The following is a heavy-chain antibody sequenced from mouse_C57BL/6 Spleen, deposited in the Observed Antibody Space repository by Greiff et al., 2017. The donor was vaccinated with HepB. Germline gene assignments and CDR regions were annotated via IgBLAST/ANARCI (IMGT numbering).Heavy chain of an antibody. Sequence: DVMLVESGGGLVKPGGSLKLSCAASGFTFSDYGMHWVRQAPEKGLEWVAYISSGSSTIYYADTVKGRFTISRDNAKNTLFLQMTSLRSEDTAMYYCARASYGSRETAWFAYWGQGTLVTVSA. D-gene: IGHD1-1*01. J-gene: IGHJ3*01. CDR3: ARASYGSRETAWFAY. V-gene: IGHV5-17*01. CDR1: GFTFSDYG. CDR2: ISSGSSTI.